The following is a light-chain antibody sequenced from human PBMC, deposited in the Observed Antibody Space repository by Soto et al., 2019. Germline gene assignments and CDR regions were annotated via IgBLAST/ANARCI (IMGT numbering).Light chain of an antibody. CDR3: QQRSNWPQYT. CDR2: DAY. J-gene: IGKJ2*01. Sequence: EIVLTHSPATLSLSPGERATLSCSASQSVSSYLAWYQQKPGQAPRLLIYDAYNRATGIPARFSGSGSGTDFTLTISSLEPEEFSVYYCQQRSNWPQYTFGQGTKLEIK. CDR1: QSVSSY. V-gene: IGKV3-11*01.